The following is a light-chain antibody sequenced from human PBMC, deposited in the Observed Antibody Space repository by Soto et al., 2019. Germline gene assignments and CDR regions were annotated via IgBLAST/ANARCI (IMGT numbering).Light chain of an antibody. V-gene: IGKV1-39*01. Sequence: DIQMTQSPSSLSASVGDRVTITSRASRSISNYLNWYQQKSGKAPRLLIYAASSLQPGVPSRFSGTGTGTAFTLTITSLQPEDSATYYCQQSYSVPRFGQGTRVDLK. CDR1: RSISNY. CDR3: QQSYSVPR. J-gene: IGKJ1*01. CDR2: AAS.